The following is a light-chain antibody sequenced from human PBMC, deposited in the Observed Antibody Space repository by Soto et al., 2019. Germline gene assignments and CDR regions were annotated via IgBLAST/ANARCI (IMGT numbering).Light chain of an antibody. J-gene: IGKJ3*01. V-gene: IGKV4-1*01. Sequence: DIVMTQSPDSLAVSLGERATINCKSSQSVLYSSNNKNYLAWYQQKPGQPPKLLIYWASTRESGVPDRFSGSGSETDFTLTISSLQAEDVAVYYCQQYYSTLLFTFGPGTKVDIK. CDR1: QSVLYSSNNKNY. CDR3: QQYYSTLLFT. CDR2: WAS.